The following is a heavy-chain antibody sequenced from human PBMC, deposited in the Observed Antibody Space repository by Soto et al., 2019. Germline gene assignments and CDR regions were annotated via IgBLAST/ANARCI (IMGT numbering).Heavy chain of an antibody. CDR2: IYHSGST. CDR1: GYSIRNGYY. Sequence: SETLSLTCTVSGYSIRNGYYWGWIRQPPGKGLEWIGTIYHSGSTYYNPSLKSRVTISVDASENHFSLKLSSVTAADTAVYYCARVGPYCGGDCYSPPPWGQGTLVTV. CDR3: ARVGPYCGGDCYSPPP. V-gene: IGHV4-38-2*02. J-gene: IGHJ5*02. D-gene: IGHD2-21*02.